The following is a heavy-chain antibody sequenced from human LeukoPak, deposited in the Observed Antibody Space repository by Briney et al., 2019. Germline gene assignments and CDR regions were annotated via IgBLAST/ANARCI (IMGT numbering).Heavy chain of an antibody. Sequence: PSETLSLTCVVSGASVSSSHWNWIRQLPGKGLEWIGCLSYTGKTYYNPSLSALVTMSLGTSNNQISLTLRSVTAPDTAVYYCSEGYFELFAHWGQGILVAVSS. J-gene: IGHJ4*02. D-gene: IGHD3-9*01. CDR3: SEGYFELFAH. CDR1: GASVSSSH. V-gene: IGHV4-59*02. CDR2: LSYTGKT.